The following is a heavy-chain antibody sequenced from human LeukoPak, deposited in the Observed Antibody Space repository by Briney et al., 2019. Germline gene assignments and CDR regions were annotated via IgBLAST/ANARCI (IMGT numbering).Heavy chain of an antibody. J-gene: IGHJ6*03. V-gene: IGHV4-59*01. CDR2: IYYSGST. CDR1: GGSISRYY. D-gene: IGHD3-3*01. Sequence: SETLSLTCTGSGGSISRYYWSWLRQPPGKGLEGIGYIYYSGSTNYNPSLKSRVTISVDTSKNQFSLKLSSVTAADTAVYYCATTPITIFGVAYFYMDVWGKGTTVTVSS. CDR3: ATTPITIFGVAYFYMDV.